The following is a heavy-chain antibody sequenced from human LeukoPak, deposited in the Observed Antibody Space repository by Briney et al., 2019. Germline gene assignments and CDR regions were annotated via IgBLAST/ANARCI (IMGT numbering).Heavy chain of an antibody. CDR2: IYHSGST. CDR3: ARVYYYDGPMGAAFDI. J-gene: IGHJ3*02. V-gene: IGHV4-38-2*02. Sequence: SETLSLTCTVSGYSISSGYYWGWIRQPPGKGLEWIGSIYHSGSTYYNPSLKSRVTISVDTSKNQFSLKLSSVTAADTAVYYCARVYYYDGPMGAAFDIWGQGTMVTVSS. CDR1: GYSISSGYY. D-gene: IGHD3-22*01.